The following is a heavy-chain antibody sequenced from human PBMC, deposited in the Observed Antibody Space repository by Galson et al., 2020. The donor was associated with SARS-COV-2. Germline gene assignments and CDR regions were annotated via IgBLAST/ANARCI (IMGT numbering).Heavy chain of an antibody. CDR1: GDSVGSGRYY. CDR2: IYNSENV. CDR3: AGDPGSSATTGAFGY. V-gene: IGHV4-61*02. D-gene: IGHD6-25*01. Sequence: SETLSLTCTVSGDSVGSGRYYWNWIRQPAGKDLEWIGRIYNSENVNYNPSIRSRVTMSVDTSKNQFCLKLNSMTAADTAVYYCAGDPGSSATTGAFGYWGQGPLVTVSS. J-gene: IGHJ4*02.